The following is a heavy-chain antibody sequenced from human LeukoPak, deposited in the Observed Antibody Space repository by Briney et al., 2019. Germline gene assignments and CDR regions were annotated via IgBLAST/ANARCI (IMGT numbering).Heavy chain of an antibody. Sequence: GGSLRLSCAASGFTFSSYSMNWVRQAPGKGLEWVSYISSSSSTIYYADSVKGRFTISRGNAKNSLYLQMNSLRAEDTAVYYCARWPYCGGDCYRFLDYWGQGTLVTVSS. CDR3: ARWPYCGGDCYRFLDY. D-gene: IGHD2-21*02. CDR1: GFTFSSYS. J-gene: IGHJ4*02. CDR2: ISSSSSTI. V-gene: IGHV3-48*01.